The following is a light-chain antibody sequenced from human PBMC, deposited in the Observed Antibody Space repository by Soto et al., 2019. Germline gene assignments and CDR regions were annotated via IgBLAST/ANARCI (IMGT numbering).Light chain of an antibody. CDR3: QQRSNWPPR. J-gene: IGKJ5*01. V-gene: IGKV3-11*01. Sequence: EIVLTQSPATLSLSPGERATLSCRASQSVSSYLAWYQQKPGQAPRLLIYDASNRATGIPARFSGSGSGTDSTLTISSLEPEAFSVYYCQQRSNWPPRFGQGTRLEIK. CDR1: QSVSSY. CDR2: DAS.